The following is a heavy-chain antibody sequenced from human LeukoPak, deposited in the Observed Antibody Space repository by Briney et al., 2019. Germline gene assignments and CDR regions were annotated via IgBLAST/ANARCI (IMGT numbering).Heavy chain of an antibody. CDR3: ARDGGCGGSGGYFDY. J-gene: IGHJ4*02. Sequence: AETLSLTCTFSGGSIRTYYWSWIRQPPAKGLEWLGHGHYSWSTNHNPSLKSRGTISLDTSKNQFSLKMTSETAADTAVYYCARDGGCGGSGGYFDYWGQGAVVTVSP. D-gene: IGHD3-16*01. CDR2: GHYSWST. CDR1: GGSIRTYY. V-gene: IGHV4-59*01.